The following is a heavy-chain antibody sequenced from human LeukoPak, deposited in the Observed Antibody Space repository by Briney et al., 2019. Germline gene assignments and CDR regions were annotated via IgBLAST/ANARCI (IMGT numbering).Heavy chain of an antibody. D-gene: IGHD6-19*01. CDR2: ISGYNGHT. CDR1: GYTFTSYG. J-gene: IGHJ4*02. V-gene: IGHV1-18*04. Sequence: GASVKVSCKASGYTFTSYGINWVQQAPGQGLEWMGWISGYNGHTNYVQKMQGRVTMTTDTSTNTAYMELRSLRSDDTAVYYCARGPGIAVAGVFDYWGQGSLVTVSS. CDR3: ARGPGIAVAGVFDY.